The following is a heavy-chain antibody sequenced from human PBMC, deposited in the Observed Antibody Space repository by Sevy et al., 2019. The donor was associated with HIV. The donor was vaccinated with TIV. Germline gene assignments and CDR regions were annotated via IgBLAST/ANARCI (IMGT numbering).Heavy chain of an antibody. CDR2: ISLAGRNK. CDR3: ARDLRAVAAYSFDY. CDR1: GFMFSDYA. D-gene: IGHD6-19*01. J-gene: IGHJ4*02. V-gene: IGHV3-30*04. Sequence: GGSLRLSCAASGFMFSDYAMHWVRQAPGKGLEWVAVISLAGRNKYYADSVKGRFTISRDNSKNTLYLQLNSLRADDTAVYYCARDLRAVAAYSFDYWGQGTLVTVSS.